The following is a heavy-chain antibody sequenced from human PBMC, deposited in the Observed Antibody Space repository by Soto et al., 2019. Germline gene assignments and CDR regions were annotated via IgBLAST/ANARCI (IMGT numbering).Heavy chain of an antibody. CDR1: GGSISSGGYY. J-gene: IGHJ4*02. CDR2: IYYSGST. Sequence: LSLTCTVSGGSISSGGYYWSWIRQHPGKGLEWIGYIYYSGSTYYNPSLKSRVTISVDTSKNQFSLKLSSVTAADTAVYYCARNPRDPSLFDYWGQGTLVTVSS. CDR3: ARNPRDPSLFDY. V-gene: IGHV4-31*03.